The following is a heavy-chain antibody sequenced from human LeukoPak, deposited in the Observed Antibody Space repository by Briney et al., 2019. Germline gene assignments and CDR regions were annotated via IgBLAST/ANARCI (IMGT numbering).Heavy chain of an antibody. CDR1: GGSISSYY. Sequence: KPSETLSLTCTVPGGSISSYYWSWIRQPAGKGLEWIGRIYTSGSTNYNPSLKSRVTMSVDTSKNQFSLKLSSVTAADTAVYYCARDLDIVVVPAAEQRGWFDPWGQGTLVTVSS. V-gene: IGHV4-4*07. CDR2: IYTSGST. CDR3: ARDLDIVVVPAAEQRGWFDP. J-gene: IGHJ5*02. D-gene: IGHD2-2*01.